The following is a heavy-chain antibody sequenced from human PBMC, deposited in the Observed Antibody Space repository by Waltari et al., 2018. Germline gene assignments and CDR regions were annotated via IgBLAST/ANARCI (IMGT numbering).Heavy chain of an antibody. V-gene: IGHV3-30*18. CDR3: AKDLTYYYDSSGYWGRDY. D-gene: IGHD3-22*01. J-gene: IGHJ4*02. Sequence: LEWVAVISYDGSNKYYADSVKGRFTISRDNSKNTLYLQMNSLRAEDTAVYYCAKDLTYYYDSSGYWGRDYWGQGTLVTVSS. CDR2: ISYDGSNK.